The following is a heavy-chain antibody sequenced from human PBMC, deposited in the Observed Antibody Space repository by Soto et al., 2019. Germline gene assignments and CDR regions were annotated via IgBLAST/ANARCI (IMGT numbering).Heavy chain of an antibody. Sequence: QVQLVESGGGVVQPGRSLRLSCAASGFTFSSYAMHWVRQAPGKGLEWVAVISYDGSNKYYADSVKGRFTISRDNSKNTLYLQMNSLRAEDMAVYYCARDFLDPWGQGTLVTVSS. CDR1: GFTFSSYA. CDR2: ISYDGSNK. CDR3: ARDFLDP. V-gene: IGHV3-30-3*01. J-gene: IGHJ5*02.